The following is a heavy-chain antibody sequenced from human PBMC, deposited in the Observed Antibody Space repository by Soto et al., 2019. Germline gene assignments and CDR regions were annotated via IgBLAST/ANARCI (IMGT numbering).Heavy chain of an antibody. CDR2: IRSKAYGGTA. Sequence: PGGSLRLSCTSSGFSFGDYSVSWFRQAPGKGLEWVGFIRSKAYGGTAEYVASVKGRFTFSRDDSKSIAYLQMNGLKTEDTAVYYCSRFGPYYYDNSASQNSFDIWGQGTVVTVSS. CDR1: GFSFGDYS. J-gene: IGHJ3*02. D-gene: IGHD3-22*01. V-gene: IGHV3-49*03. CDR3: SRFGPYYYDNSASQNSFDI.